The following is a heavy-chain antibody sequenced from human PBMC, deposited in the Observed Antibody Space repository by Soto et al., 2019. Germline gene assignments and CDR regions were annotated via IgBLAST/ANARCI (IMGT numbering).Heavy chain of an antibody. Sequence: QVQLVESGGGVVQPGRSLRLSCAASGFTFSSYAMHWVRQAPGKGLAWVAVISYDGSNKYYADSVKGRFTISRDNSKNTLYLQMISLRAEDTAVYYCACATSSTRRFWYFDPWGRGTLVTVSS. J-gene: IGHJ2*01. V-gene: IGHV3-30-3*01. CDR2: ISYDGSNK. CDR3: ACATSSTRRFWYFDP. CDR1: GFTFSSYA.